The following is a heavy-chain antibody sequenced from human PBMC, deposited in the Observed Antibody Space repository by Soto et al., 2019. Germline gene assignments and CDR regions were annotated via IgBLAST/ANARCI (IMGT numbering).Heavy chain of an antibody. Sequence: QVQLQESGPGLVKPSGTLSLTCAVSGVSISSHDWWTWVRQPPGKGLEWIGESHQSGNTNYNSSLESRVTLSLDKSKNLFSLSLNSVTVADTAVYYCATRATGRVYWGQGTLVTVSS. D-gene: IGHD5-12*01. CDR3: ATRATGRVY. CDR1: GVSISSHDW. J-gene: IGHJ4*02. CDR2: SHQSGNT. V-gene: IGHV4-4*02.